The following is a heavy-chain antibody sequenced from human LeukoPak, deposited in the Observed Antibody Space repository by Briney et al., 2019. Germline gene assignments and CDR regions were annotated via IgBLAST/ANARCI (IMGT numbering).Heavy chain of an antibody. CDR3: ARDFTIFGVVLGAFDI. V-gene: IGHV1-69*04. D-gene: IGHD3-3*01. J-gene: IGHJ3*02. CDR2: IIPILGIA. Sequence: SVKVSCKASGGTFSIYAISWVRQAPGQGLEWMGRIIPILGIANYAQKFQGRVTITADKSTSTAYMELSSLRSEDTAVYYCARDFTIFGVVLGAFDIWGQRTMVTVSS. CDR1: GGTFSIYA.